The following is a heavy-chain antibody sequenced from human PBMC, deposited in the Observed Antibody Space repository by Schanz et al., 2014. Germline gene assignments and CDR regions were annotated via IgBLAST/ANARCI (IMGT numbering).Heavy chain of an antibody. J-gene: IGHJ3*02. CDR1: GYTFTTYY. CDR2: INPSSGTT. V-gene: IGHV1-46*03. CDR3: ARGPSTGAFDI. Sequence: QVQLVQSGAEVKKPGVSVKVSCKASGYTFTTYYIHWVRQAPGQGLEWMGKINPSSGTTRIAQKFRGRVTMTRDTSTSTVYMELSSLRSEDTAVYFCARGPSTGAFDIWGQGTMVTVSS.